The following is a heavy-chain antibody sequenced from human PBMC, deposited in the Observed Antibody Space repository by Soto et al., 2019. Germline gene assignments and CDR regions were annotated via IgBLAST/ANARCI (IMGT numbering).Heavy chain of an antibody. CDR2: IGGFNADT. Sequence: QIELVQSGAEMKNPGASVKVSCKASGYTFTSYAFSGVRQAPGQGLEWMGWIGGFNADTNLAQRFQGRITVTKDTSTSTAYMELRSLKSDDTAVYYCARSGSYYPARNWFGPWGQGTLVTVSS. D-gene: IGHD3-10*01. V-gene: IGHV1-18*01. CDR1: GYTFTSYA. CDR3: ARSGSYYPARNWFGP. J-gene: IGHJ5*02.